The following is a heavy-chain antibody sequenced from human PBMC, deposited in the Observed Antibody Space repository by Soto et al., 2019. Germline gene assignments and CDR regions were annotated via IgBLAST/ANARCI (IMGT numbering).Heavy chain of an antibody. CDR1: GFTFRDYH. V-gene: IGHV3-11*01. J-gene: IGHJ4*02. D-gene: IGHD3-16*01. CDR3: ARGGAKYFDY. CDR2: MSPSSPTI. Sequence: QVQLVESGGGLVKPGGSLRLSCAASGFTFRDYHMSWIRQAPGKGLEWVSSMSPSSPTIYYADSVKGRFTISRDNAKKSLHLQMNSLRAEDTAVYYCARGGAKYFDYWGQGTLVTVSS.